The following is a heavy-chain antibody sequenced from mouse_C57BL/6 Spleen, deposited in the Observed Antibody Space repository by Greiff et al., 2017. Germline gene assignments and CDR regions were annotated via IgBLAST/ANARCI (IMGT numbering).Heavy chain of an antibody. J-gene: IGHJ4*01. CDR2: IWSGGST. CDR1: GFSLTSYG. V-gene: IGHV2-2*01. CDR3: ARNWEYLYAMDY. D-gene: IGHD5-1*01. Sequence: QVQLKESGPGLVQPSQSLSITCTVSGFSLTSYGVHWVRQSPGKGLEWLGVIWSGGSTDYNAAFISRLSISKDNAKSQVFCKMNSLQADDTAIYYCARNWEYLYAMDYWGKGTSVAVSS.